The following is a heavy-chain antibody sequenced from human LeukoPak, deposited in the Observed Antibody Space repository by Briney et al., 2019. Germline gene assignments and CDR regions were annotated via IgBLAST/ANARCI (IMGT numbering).Heavy chain of an antibody. CDR2: IYYSGST. J-gene: IGHJ4*02. V-gene: IGHV4-59*01. Sequence: SETLSLTCTASGGSMSSYYWSWIRQPPGKGLEWIGYIYYSGSTNYNPSLKSRVTILVDTSKNQFSLKLSYVTAADTAVYYCARVSGYDWESFYDYWGQGTLVTVSS. CDR3: ARVSGYDWESFYDY. CDR1: GGSMSSYY. D-gene: IGHD5-12*01.